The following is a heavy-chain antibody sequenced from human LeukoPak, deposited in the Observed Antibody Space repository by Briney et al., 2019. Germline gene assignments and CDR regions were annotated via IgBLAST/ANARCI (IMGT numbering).Heavy chain of an antibody. V-gene: IGHV3-48*01. D-gene: IGHD4-17*01. CDR1: GFTFSAYN. CDR3: VRDKRTMTYGDFVDY. CDR2: ISGSSSAI. Sequence: GGSLRLSCAASGFTFSAYNMIWVRQAPGKGLEWLSYISGSSSAIYYADSVQGRFTISRDNAKNSLSLQMSSLRVEDTAVYYCVRDKRTMTYGDFVDYWGQGTLVTVSS. J-gene: IGHJ4*02.